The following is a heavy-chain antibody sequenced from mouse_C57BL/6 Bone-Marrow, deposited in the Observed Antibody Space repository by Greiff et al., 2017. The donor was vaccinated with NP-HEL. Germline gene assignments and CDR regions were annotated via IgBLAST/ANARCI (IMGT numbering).Heavy chain of an antibody. CDR1: GFSLTSYA. Sequence: VKLMESGPGLVAPSQSLSITCTVSGFSLTSYAISWVRQPPGKGLEWLGVIWTGGGTNYNSALKSRLSISKDNSKSQVFLKMNSLQTDDTARYYCARNWGLLLRYYAMDYWGQGTSVTVSS. V-gene: IGHV2-9-1*01. J-gene: IGHJ4*01. CDR3: ARNWGLLLRYYAMDY. D-gene: IGHD1-1*01. CDR2: IWTGGGT.